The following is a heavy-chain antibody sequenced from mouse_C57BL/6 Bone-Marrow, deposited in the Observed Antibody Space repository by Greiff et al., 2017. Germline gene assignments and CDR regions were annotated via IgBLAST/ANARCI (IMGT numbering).Heavy chain of an antibody. D-gene: IGHD1-1*01. J-gene: IGHJ1*03. Sequence: EVQLQQSGPELVKPGASVKISCKASGYTFTDYYMNWVKQSHGKSLEWIGDINPNNGGTSYNQKFKGKATLTVDKSSSTAYMELRSLTSEDSAVYYCARSGSSYVDWYFEVWGTGTTVTVSS. CDR2: INPNNGGT. CDR1: GYTFTDYY. V-gene: IGHV1-26*01. CDR3: ARSGSSYVDWYFEV.